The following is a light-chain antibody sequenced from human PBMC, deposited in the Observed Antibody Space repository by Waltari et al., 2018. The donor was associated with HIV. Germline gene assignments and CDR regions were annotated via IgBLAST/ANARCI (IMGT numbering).Light chain of an antibody. CDR2: DNN. CDR1: STNIRNNY. J-gene: IGLJ2*01. Sequence: QPVLTQPPSVSAAPGQTVTISCYARSTNIRNNYVTWYQQLPGTAPKLLIYDNNKRPSGIPDRFSGSKSGTSATLGITGLQTGDEADYYCGTWHSSLSVFFGGGTKRTVL. V-gene: IGLV1-51*01. CDR3: GTWHSSLSVF.